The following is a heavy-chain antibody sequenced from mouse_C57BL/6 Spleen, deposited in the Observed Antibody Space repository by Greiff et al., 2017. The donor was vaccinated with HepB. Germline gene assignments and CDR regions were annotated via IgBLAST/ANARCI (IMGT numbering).Heavy chain of an antibody. CDR3: AREGITTVVDYFDY. CDR2: ISYDGSN. CDR1: GYSITSGYY. J-gene: IGHJ2*01. V-gene: IGHV3-6*01. Sequence: ESGPGLVKPSQSLSLTCSVTGYSITSGYYWNWIRQFPGNKLEWMGYISYDGSNNYNPSLKNRISITRDTSKNQFFLKLNSVTTEDTATYYCAREGITTVVDYFDYWGQGTTLTVSS. D-gene: IGHD1-1*01.